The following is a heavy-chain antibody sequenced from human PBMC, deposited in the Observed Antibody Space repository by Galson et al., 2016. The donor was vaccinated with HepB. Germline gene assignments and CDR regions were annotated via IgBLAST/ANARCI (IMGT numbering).Heavy chain of an antibody. D-gene: IGHD6-13*01. CDR3: ARVCVEQQLVRWFDY. J-gene: IGHJ4*02. CDR1: GGSVSRGSCH. CDR2: IYYTGTT. Sequence: ETLSLTCTVSGGSVSRGSCHWSWIRQPPGKGLEWIGYIYYTGTTNYNPSLKTRVTISVDTSKNQFSLKLNSVTAGDTAVYYCARVCVEQQLVRWFDYWGQGILVTGPS. V-gene: IGHV4-61*01.